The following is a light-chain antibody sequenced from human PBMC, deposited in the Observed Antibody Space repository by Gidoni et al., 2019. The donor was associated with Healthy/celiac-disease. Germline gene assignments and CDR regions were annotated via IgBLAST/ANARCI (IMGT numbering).Light chain of an antibody. Sequence: DRKMTPAPSSLAASVGDRVTITCRASQGIRTDLGWYQQKPGKAPKRLIYAASSLQSGVPSRFSGSGSGTEFTLTISSLQPEDFATYFCLQHNSYPLTFGGGTKVEIK. CDR3: LQHNSYPLT. CDR2: AAS. CDR1: QGIRTD. J-gene: IGKJ4*01. V-gene: IGKV1-17*01.